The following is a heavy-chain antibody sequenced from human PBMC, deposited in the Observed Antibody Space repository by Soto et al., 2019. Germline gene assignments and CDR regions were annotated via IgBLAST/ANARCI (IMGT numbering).Heavy chain of an antibody. CDR1: GYTFTSYA. Sequence: QVQLVQSGAEVKKPGASVKVSCKASGYTFTSYAMHWVRQAPGQRLEWMGWINAGNGNTKYSQKFQGRVTITRDTSASTAYMELSSLRSEDTAAYYCARVVGIAVDDYWGQGTLVTVSS. CDR2: INAGNGNT. J-gene: IGHJ4*02. CDR3: ARVVGIAVDDY. V-gene: IGHV1-3*01. D-gene: IGHD6-19*01.